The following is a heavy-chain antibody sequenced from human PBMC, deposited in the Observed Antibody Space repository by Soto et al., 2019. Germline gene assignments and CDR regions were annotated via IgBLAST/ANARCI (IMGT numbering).Heavy chain of an antibody. CDR2: ISYDGSNK. V-gene: IGHV3-30*18. Sequence: QVQLVESGGGVVQPGRSLRLSCAASGFTFSSYGMHWVRQAPGQGLEWVAVISYDGSNKYYADSVKGRFTISRDNSKNTLYLQMNSLRAEDTAVYYCAKVGYSSGWYDYWGQGTLVTVSS. D-gene: IGHD6-19*01. CDR3: AKVGYSSGWYDY. CDR1: GFTFSSYG. J-gene: IGHJ4*02.